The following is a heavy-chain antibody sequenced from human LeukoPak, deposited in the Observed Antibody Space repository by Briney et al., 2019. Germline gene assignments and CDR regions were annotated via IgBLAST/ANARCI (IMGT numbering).Heavy chain of an antibody. CDR2: ISSSSSYI. J-gene: IGHJ3*02. CDR3: ARTLAVADLRNSGAFDI. V-gene: IGHV3-21*01. D-gene: IGHD6-19*01. CDR1: GFTFSSYS. Sequence: KPGGSLRLSCAASGFTFSSYSMNWVRQAPGKGLEWVSSISSSSSYIYYADSVKGRFTISRDNAKNSLYLQMNSLRAEDTAVYYCARTLAVADLRNSGAFDIWGQGTMVTVSS.